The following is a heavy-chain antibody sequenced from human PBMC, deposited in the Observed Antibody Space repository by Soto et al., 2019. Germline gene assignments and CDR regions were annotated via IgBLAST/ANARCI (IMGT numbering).Heavy chain of an antibody. CDR1: GFTFSSYW. CDR2: IKQDGSEK. V-gene: IGHV3-7*01. J-gene: IGHJ6*03. Sequence: GGSLRLSCAASGFTFSSYWMSWVRQAPGKGLEWVANIKQDGSEKYYVDSVKGRFTISRDNAKNSLYLQMNSLRAEDTAVYYCARYDFWSGYSLYYYYMDVWGKGTTVTVSS. D-gene: IGHD3-3*01. CDR3: ARYDFWSGYSLYYYYMDV.